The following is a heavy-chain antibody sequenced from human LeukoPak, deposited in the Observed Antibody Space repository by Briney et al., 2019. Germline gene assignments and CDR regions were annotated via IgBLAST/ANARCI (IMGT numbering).Heavy chain of an antibody. D-gene: IGHD5-24*01. J-gene: IGHJ4*02. Sequence: GGSLRLSCAASGFTFSSYGMHGVRQAPGKGLEWVAVISYGGSDKYYADSVKGRFTISRDNSKNTLYLQMNSLRAEDTAVYYCAKEIENYFDFWGQGTLVTVSS. CDR1: GFTFSSYG. CDR3: AKEIENYFDF. V-gene: IGHV3-30*18. CDR2: ISYGGSDK.